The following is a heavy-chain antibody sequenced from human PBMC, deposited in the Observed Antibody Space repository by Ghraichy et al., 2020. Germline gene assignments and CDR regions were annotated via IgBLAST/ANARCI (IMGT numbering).Heavy chain of an antibody. CDR1: GFTFSNAW. J-gene: IGHJ6*02. CDR2: IKSKTDGGTT. D-gene: IGHD6-19*01. V-gene: IGHV3-15*01. CDR3: TRTSGWLYYYVMDV. Sequence: GGSLRLSCAASGFTFSNAWMSWVRQAPGKGLEWVGRIKSKTDGGTTDYAAPVKGRFTISRDDSKNTLYLQMNSLKTEDTAVYYCTRTSGWLYYYVMDVWGQGTTVTVSS.